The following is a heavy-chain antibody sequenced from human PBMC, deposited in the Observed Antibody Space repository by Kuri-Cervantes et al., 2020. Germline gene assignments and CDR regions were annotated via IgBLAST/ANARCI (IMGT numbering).Heavy chain of an antibody. Sequence: SGPTLVKPTQTLTLTCTFSGFSLSTSGVGVGWIRQPPGKALEWLALIYWDDDKRYSPSLKSRLTISKDTSENQVVLTMTNMDPVDTATYYCAQMGASSHGYYFEYWGQGTLVTVSS. V-gene: IGHV2-5*02. J-gene: IGHJ4*02. D-gene: IGHD6-13*01. CDR2: IYWDDDK. CDR3: AQMGASSHGYYFEY. CDR1: GFSLSTSGVG.